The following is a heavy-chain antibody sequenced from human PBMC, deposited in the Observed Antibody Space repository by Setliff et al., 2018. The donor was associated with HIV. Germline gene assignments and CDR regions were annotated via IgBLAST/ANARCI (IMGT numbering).Heavy chain of an antibody. CDR1: GGSISSHY. CDR3: ARLSDTAMASFDS. V-gene: IGHV4-59*11. J-gene: IGHJ4*02. CDR2: IYYSGST. Sequence: SETLSLTCTVSGGSISSHYWSWIRQPPGKGLEWIGYIYYSGSTNYNPSLKSRVTISVDTSKKQFSLKLDSVTAADTAVYYCARLSDTAMASFDSWGQGILVTVSS. D-gene: IGHD5-18*01.